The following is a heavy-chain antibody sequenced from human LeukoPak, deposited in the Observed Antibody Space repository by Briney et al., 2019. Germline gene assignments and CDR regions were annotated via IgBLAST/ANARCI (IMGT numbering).Heavy chain of an antibody. V-gene: IGHV3-23*01. CDR1: GFTFSSYA. CDR2: ISGSGGST. CDR3: AKDSSSWFGTPTWYFQH. D-gene: IGHD6-13*01. Sequence: GGSLRLSCAASGFTFSSYAMSWVHQAPGKGLEWVSAISGSGGSTYYADSVKGRFTISRDNSKNTLYLQMNSLRAEDTAVYYCAKDSSSWFGTPTWYFQHWGQGTLVTVSS. J-gene: IGHJ1*01.